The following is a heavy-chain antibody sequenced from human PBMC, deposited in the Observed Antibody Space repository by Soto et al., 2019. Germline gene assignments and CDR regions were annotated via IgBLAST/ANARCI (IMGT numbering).Heavy chain of an antibody. V-gene: IGHV1-18*01. J-gene: IGHJ4*02. CDR2: ISPYSGNT. Sequence: QVQLVQSGGEVKKPGASVKVSCKASGYIFTNYDIGWVRQAPGQGLEWMGWISPYSGNTKYTQKVQGRVTMTTDTSTSTAYMELRSLRSDDTAVYYCERFASSGWYTGGYWGQGTLVTVSS. CDR3: ERFASSGWYTGGY. D-gene: IGHD6-19*01. CDR1: GYIFTNYD.